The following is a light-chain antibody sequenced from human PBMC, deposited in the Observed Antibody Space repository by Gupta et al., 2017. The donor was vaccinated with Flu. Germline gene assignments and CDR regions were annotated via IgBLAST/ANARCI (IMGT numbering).Light chain of an antibody. V-gene: IGKV3-20*01. CDR3: QQDGNSLYT. J-gene: IGKJ2*01. CDR2: AAS. Sequence: EVVLTQSPGTLSLSPGDRATLSCRASESVSINYLAWYQQKPGQAPRLLIYAASSRAPGIPDRFSGSGSGTDFTLSISILEPEDFAVYYCQQDGNSLYTFGRGSKLEIK. CDR1: ESVSINY.